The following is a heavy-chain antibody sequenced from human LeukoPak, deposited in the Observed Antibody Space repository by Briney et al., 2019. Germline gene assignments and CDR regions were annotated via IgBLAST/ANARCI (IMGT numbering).Heavy chain of an antibody. CDR2: ISASGGST. CDR3: AKYVSAKGPPYGLDV. D-gene: IGHD2/OR15-2a*01. J-gene: IGHJ6*02. V-gene: IGHV3-23*01. Sequence: QSGGSLRLSCAASEFTFSSYAMQWVRQAPEKGLEWVSGISASGGSTYYADSVKGRFTISRDNSKNTLYLQMNSLRAEDTAIYYCAKYVSAKGPPYGLDVWGQGTTVTVSS. CDR1: EFTFSSYA.